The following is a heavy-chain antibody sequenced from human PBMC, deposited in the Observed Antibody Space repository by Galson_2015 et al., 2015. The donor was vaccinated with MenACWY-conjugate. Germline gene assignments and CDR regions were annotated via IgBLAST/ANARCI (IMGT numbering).Heavy chain of an antibody. V-gene: IGHV3-48*01. Sequence: SLRLSCAASGFTFSRYSMNWVRQAPGKGLEWLSYISDDSGTIFYADSVKGRFTISRDNAKNSLYLEMNSLRAEDTAVYYCASWRYSSGCYRLYFQHWGQGTLVTVSS. D-gene: IGHD6-19*01. CDR2: ISDDSGTI. J-gene: IGHJ1*01. CDR3: ASWRYSSGCYRLYFQH. CDR1: GFTFSRYS.